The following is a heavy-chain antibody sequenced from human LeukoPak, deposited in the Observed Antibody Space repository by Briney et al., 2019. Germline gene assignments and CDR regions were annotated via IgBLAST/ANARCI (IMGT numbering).Heavy chain of an antibody. D-gene: IGHD2-15*01. Sequence: PGGSLRLSCAASGFTFSSYAMSWVRQAPGKGLEWVSAISGSGGSTYYADSVKGRFTISRDNSKNTLYLQMNSLRAEDTAVYYCAKAPYCSGGSCYYYYYMDVWGKGTTVTVSS. CDR1: GFTFSSYA. CDR3: AKAPYCSGGSCYYYYYMDV. J-gene: IGHJ6*03. CDR2: ISGSGGST. V-gene: IGHV3-23*01.